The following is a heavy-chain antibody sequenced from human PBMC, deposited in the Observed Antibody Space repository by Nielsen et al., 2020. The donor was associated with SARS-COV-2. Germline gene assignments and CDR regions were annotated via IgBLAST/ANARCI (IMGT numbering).Heavy chain of an antibody. V-gene: IGHV1-2*04. CDR3: ARDQQLVRGDYYYYGMDV. J-gene: IGHJ6*02. CDR2: INPNSGGT. CDR1: GYTFTGYY. D-gene: IGHD6-13*01. Sequence: ASVKVSCKASGYTFTGYYMHWVRQAPGQGLEWMGWINPNSGGTNYAQKFQGWVTMTRDTSISTAYMELSSLRSEDTAVYYCARDQQLVRGDYYYYGMDVWGQGTTVTVSS.